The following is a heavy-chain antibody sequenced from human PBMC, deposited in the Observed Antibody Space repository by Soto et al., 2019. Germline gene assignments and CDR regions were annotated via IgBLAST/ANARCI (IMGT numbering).Heavy chain of an antibody. CDR1: GYAFSQFY. CDR3: ARESGGTTATLDYYYFYMDV. V-gene: IGHV1-2*04. Sequence: QVQLVQSGAEVKKPGASVKVSCKASGYAFSQFYIHWMRQAPGQGLEWMGWINPNSGRTKFAQNFQGWGTMTRDTSIKTVYMELSGLRSDATAVYYCARESGGTTATLDYYYFYMDVWGKGTTVNVSS. J-gene: IGHJ6*03. D-gene: IGHD4-17*01. CDR2: INPNSGRT.